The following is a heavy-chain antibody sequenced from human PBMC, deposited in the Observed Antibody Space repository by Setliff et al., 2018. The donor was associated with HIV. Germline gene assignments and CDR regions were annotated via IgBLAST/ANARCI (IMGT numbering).Heavy chain of an antibody. CDR1: GYTFSSYA. Sequence: ASVKVSCKASGYTFSSYAITWVRQAPGQGLEWMRSINLYKDDTHYAQKFQDRVAMTADTSTNTVYMELRSLRSDDTAVYYCARYALCSDDCSDEGADIWGQGTLVTVSS. V-gene: IGHV1-18*01. CDR3: ARYALCSDDCSDEGADI. CDR2: INLYKDDT. D-gene: IGHD2-21*01. J-gene: IGHJ4*02.